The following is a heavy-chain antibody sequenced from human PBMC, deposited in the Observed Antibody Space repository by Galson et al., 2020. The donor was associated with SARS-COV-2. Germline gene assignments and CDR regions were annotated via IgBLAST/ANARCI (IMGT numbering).Heavy chain of an antibody. V-gene: IGHV3-30*18. CDR3: AKVIGYSYANPFDY. CDR2: ISYDGSNK. CDR1: GFTFSSYG. Sequence: GGSLRLSCAASGFTFSSYGMHWVRQAPGKGLEWVAVISYDGSNKYYADSVKGRFTISRDNSKNTLYLQMNSLRAEDTAVYYCAKVIGYSYANPFDYWGQGTLVTVSS. D-gene: IGHD5-18*01. J-gene: IGHJ4*02.